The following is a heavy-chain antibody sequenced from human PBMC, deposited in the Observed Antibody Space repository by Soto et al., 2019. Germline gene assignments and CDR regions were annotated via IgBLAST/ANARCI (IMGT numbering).Heavy chain of an antibody. CDR3: ARVPYYDFWSGHFGETWAYYYGMDV. CDR2: ISYDGSNK. J-gene: IGHJ6*02. V-gene: IGHV3-30-3*01. Sequence: QVQLVESGGGVVQPGRSLRLSCAASGFTFSSYAMHWVRQAPGKGLEWVAVISYDGSNKYYADSVKGRFTISRDNSKNPMYLQMNSLRAEDTAVYYCARVPYYDFWSGHFGETWAYYYGMDVWGQGTTVTVYS. D-gene: IGHD3-3*01. CDR1: GFTFSSYA.